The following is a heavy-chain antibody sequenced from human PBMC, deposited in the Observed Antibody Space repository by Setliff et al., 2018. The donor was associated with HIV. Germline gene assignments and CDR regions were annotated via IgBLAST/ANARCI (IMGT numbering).Heavy chain of an antibody. CDR1: GGSFSSYY. CDR3: ARVARYSYGSFES. CDR2: IYYSGRT. J-gene: IGHJ4*02. Sequence: SETLSLTCAVYGGSFSSYYWGWIRQPPGKGLEWIGSIYYSGRTYYNPSLKSRVTISVDTSKKQFSLRLTSVTAADTAVYYCARVARYSYGSFESWGQGTLVTVSS. D-gene: IGHD5-18*01. V-gene: IGHV4-34*01.